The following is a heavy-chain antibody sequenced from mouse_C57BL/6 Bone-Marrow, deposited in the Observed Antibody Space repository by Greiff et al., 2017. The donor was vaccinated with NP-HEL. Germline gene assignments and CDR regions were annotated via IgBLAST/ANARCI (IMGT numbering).Heavy chain of an antibody. CDR1: GYTFTSYW. V-gene: IGHV1-69*01. J-gene: IGHJ4*01. CDR2: IDPSDSYT. CDR3: AREGDLLDAMDY. D-gene: IGHD2-1*01. Sequence: QVQLQQPGAELVMPGASVKLSCKASGYTFTSYWMHWVKQRPGQGLEWIGEIDPSDSYTNYNQKFKGKSTLTVDKSSSTAYMQLSSRTSEDSAVYYCAREGDLLDAMDYWGQGTSVTVSS.